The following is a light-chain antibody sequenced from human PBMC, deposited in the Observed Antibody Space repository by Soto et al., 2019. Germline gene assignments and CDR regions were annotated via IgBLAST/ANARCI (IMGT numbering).Light chain of an antibody. Sequence: QSALTQPPSASGSPGQSVTISCTGTSSDVGGYNYVSWYQQHPGKAPKLMIYEVSKRPSGVPDRFSGSKSGNTASLTVSGLHAADEADYYCSSSAGSNNWGTFGGGTKLTVL. CDR3: SSSAGSNNWGT. V-gene: IGLV2-8*01. J-gene: IGLJ2*01. CDR1: SSDVGGYNY. CDR2: EVS.